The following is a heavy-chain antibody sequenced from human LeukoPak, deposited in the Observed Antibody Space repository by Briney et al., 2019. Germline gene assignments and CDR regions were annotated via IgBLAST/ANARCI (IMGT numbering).Heavy chain of an antibody. V-gene: IGHV4-59*03. CDR2: IHYSGSS. J-gene: IGHJ5*01. CDR3: ALAPNSNWFDF. D-gene: IGHD2-8*01. CDR1: GDSTNNFY. Sequence: PSETLSLTCTVSGDSTNNFYWNWIRQSPGKGLEWIGNIHYSGSSVYNPSLQSRVTITIDTSRTQFFLKLNSVTAADTAVYFCALAPNSNWFDFWGPGTLVTVS.